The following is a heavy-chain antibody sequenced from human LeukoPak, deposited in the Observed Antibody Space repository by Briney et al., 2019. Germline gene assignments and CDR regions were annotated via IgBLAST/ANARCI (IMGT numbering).Heavy chain of an antibody. J-gene: IGHJ6*03. CDR1: GGTFSSYA. Sequence: PGASVKVSCKASGGTFSSYAISWVRQAPGQGLEWMGRIIPILGIANYAQKFQGRVTITADESTSTAYMELSSLRSEDTAVYYCASRKPQGDDFWSGYTASNYYYYYMDVWGKGTTVTVSS. CDR3: ASRKPQGDDFWSGYTASNYYYYYMDV. V-gene: IGHV1-69*04. CDR2: IIPILGIA. D-gene: IGHD3-3*01.